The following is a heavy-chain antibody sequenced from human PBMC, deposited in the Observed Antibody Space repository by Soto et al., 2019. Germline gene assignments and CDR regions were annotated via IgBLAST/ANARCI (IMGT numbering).Heavy chain of an antibody. CDR1: GFTFSSYG. CDR2: ISYDGSNK. J-gene: IGHJ4*02. V-gene: IGHV3-30*18. D-gene: IGHD1-7*01. CDR3: AKDHGITGTLPRRWAYFEY. Sequence: QVQLVESGGGVVQPGRSLRLSCAASGFTFSSYGMHWVRQAPGKGLEWVAVISYDGSNKYYADSVKCRFTITRDNSKNKLYLQMNFMRDEDTVVYYGAKDHGITGTLPRRWAYFEYWGQGTLVTVSS.